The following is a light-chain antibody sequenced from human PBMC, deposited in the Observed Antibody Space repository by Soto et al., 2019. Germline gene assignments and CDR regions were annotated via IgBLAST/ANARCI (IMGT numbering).Light chain of an antibody. CDR3: QQYNNSPEYT. CDR2: GAS. CDR1: QSVSSSY. V-gene: IGKV3-20*01. Sequence: EIVLTQSPGTLSLSPGERATLSCRASQSVSSSYLAWYQQKPGQAPRLLIYGASNRATGIPGRFSGSGSGTDFTLTISRLEPEDFAVYFCQQYNNSPEYTFGQGTKLEIK. J-gene: IGKJ2*01.